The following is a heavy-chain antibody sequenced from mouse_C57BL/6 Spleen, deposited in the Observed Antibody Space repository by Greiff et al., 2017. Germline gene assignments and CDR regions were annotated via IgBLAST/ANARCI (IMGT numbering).Heavy chain of an antibody. CDR3: VRSYYGNYVFAY. V-gene: IGHV10-1*01. CDR2: IRSKSNNYAT. Sequence: EVKLMESGGGLVQPKGSLKLSCAASGFSFNTYAMNWVRQAPGKGLEWVARIRSKSNNYATYYADSVKDRFTISRDDSESMLYLQMNNLKTEDTAMYYCVRSYYGNYVFAYWGQGTLVTVSA. J-gene: IGHJ3*01. CDR1: GFSFNTYA. D-gene: IGHD2-1*01.